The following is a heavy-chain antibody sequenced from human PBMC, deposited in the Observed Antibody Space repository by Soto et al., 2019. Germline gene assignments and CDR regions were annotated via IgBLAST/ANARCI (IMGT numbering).Heavy chain of an antibody. CDR2: ISASGGST. CDR3: ARGIAVLGDY. Sequence: GSLRLSCAASGFTFNSYAMSWVRQAPGKGLEWVSGISASGGSTYYADSVKGRFTISRDNSKNTLSLQMNSLRAEDTAVYYCARGIAVLGDYWGQGTLVTVSS. CDR1: GFTFNSYA. J-gene: IGHJ4*02. D-gene: IGHD6-19*01. V-gene: IGHV3-23*01.